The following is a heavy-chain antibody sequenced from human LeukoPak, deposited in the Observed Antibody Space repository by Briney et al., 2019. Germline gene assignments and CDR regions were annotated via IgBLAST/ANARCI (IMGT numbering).Heavy chain of an antibody. J-gene: IGHJ4*02. CDR3: ARLLRDGYTLHDLVDY. Sequence: SETLSLSCTVSGGSISSSSNYWGWIRQPPGKGLEWTGSIYYSGRTYYNPSLKSRVTISVDTSKNQFSLKLSYVTAADTAVYYCARLLRDGYTLHDLVDYWGQGTLVTVSS. V-gene: IGHV4-39*01. CDR1: GGSISSSSNY. D-gene: IGHD5-24*01. CDR2: IYYSGRT.